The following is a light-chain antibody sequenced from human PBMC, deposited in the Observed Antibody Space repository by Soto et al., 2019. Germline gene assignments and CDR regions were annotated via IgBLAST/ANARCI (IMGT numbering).Light chain of an antibody. J-gene: IGLJ2*01. CDR1: SSNIGAGFD. V-gene: IGLV1-40*01. CDR2: GNT. Sequence: QSVLTQPSSVSGAPGQRVTISCAGSSSNIGAGFDVHWYQQLPGTAPKLLIFGNTHRPSGVPDRFFGSRSGTSASLVITGLQPDDEADYYCQSYDSTLSGSIFGGGTKLTVL. CDR3: QSYDSTLSGSI.